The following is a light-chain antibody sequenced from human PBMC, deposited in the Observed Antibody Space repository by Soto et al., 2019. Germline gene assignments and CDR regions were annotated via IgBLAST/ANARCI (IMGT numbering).Light chain of an antibody. J-gene: IGKJ3*01. V-gene: IGKV3-11*01. Sequence: EIVLTQSPATLSLSPGERATLSCRASQSVSSYLAWYQQKPGQAPRLLIYDASNSATGIPARFSGSGSGTDFTLTISSLEPEDCAVYYCQQRSNWPLTFGPGTKGDI. CDR2: DAS. CDR3: QQRSNWPLT. CDR1: QSVSSY.